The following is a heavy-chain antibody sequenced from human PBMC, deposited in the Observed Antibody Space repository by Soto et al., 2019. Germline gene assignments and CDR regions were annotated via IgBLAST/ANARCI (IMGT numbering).Heavy chain of an antibody. D-gene: IGHD2-21*01. Sequence: SETLSLTCTVSGGSISSGGYYWIWIRQHPGKGLEWTGYIYYSGSTYYNPSLKSRVTISVDTSKNQFSLKLSSVTAADTAVYYCARGAIGLNWFDPWGQGTLVTVSS. J-gene: IGHJ5*02. V-gene: IGHV4-31*03. CDR1: GGSISSGGYY. CDR2: IYYSGST. CDR3: ARGAIGLNWFDP.